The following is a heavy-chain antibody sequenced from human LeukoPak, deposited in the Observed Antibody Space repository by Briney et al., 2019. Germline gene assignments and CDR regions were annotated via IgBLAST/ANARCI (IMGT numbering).Heavy chain of an antibody. V-gene: IGHV3-30*04. Sequence: GRSLRLSCAASGFIFSNFAMHWVRQAPGKGLDWLGFISNDGRRKYYADPAKGQFTISRDNSKNTLYLQMNSLRTEDTAVYYCARDYYYGTTGSDTFDIWGQGTMVTVSS. J-gene: IGHJ3*02. CDR3: ARDYYYGTTGSDTFDI. CDR2: ISNDGRRK. CDR1: GFIFSNFA. D-gene: IGHD3-10*01.